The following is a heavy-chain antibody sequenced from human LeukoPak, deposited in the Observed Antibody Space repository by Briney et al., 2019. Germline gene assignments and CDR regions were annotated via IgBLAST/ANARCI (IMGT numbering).Heavy chain of an antibody. D-gene: IGHD3-16*01. CDR3: AKIRNMITFFDAFDI. CDR1: GFTFNNYA. J-gene: IGHJ3*02. CDR2: ISNSGGTT. Sequence: GGSLRLSCATSGFTFNNYAMTWVRQASGKGPEWVSGISNSGGTTYYADSVKGRFTISRDNSKNTLPLQMNSLRAEDTAVYYCAKIRNMITFFDAFDIWGRGTMVTVSS. V-gene: IGHV3-23*01.